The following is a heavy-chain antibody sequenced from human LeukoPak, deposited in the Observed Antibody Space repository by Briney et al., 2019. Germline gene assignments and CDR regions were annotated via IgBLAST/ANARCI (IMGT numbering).Heavy chain of an antibody. CDR3: ARRQQLVDVFAFDI. V-gene: IGHV4-59*08. CDR1: GGSISSYY. Sequence: PSETLSLTCTVSGGSISSYYWSWIRQPPGKGLEWIGYIYYSGSTNYNPSLKSRVTISVDTSKNQFSLKLRSVTAADTAVYYCARRQQLVDVFAFDIWGQGTMVTVSS. D-gene: IGHD6-13*01. CDR2: IYYSGST. J-gene: IGHJ3*02.